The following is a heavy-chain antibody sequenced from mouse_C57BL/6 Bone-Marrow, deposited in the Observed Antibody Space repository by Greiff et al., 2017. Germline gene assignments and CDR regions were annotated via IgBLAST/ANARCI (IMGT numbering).Heavy chain of an antibody. CDR2: IWWVDDK. D-gene: IGHD2-10*02. CDR3: ARMGSIYYFDY. J-gene: IGHJ2*01. Sequence: QVTLKVSGPGILQPSQTLSLTCSFSGFSLSTSGMGVCWIRQPSGKGLEWLAHIWWVDDKSYNPALTSRLTISKNTSKHQVFLKIANVDTADTATYHCARMGSIYYFDYWGQGTTLTVSS. CDR1: GFSLSTSGMG. V-gene: IGHV8-8*01.